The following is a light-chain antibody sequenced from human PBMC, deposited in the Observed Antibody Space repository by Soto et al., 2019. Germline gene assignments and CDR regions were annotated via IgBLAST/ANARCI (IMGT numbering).Light chain of an antibody. J-gene: IGKJ3*01. V-gene: IGKV3-20*01. CDR2: RAS. CDR1: QSVSSNY. CDR3: QQYGTSPFT. Sequence: EIVVTQSPGTLSLSPGDRATLSCRASQSVSSNYLAWYQQKSGQAPRLLIYRASSRATGIPDRISGSGSGTDFTLSISRLEPEDFAGYYCQQYGTSPFTFGPGTKVDIK.